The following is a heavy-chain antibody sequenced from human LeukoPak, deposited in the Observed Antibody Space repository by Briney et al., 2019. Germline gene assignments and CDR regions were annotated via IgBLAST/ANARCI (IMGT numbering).Heavy chain of an antibody. Sequence: PETLSLTCTVSGGSISSYYWSWIRRPPGKGLEWIGYIYYSGSTNYNPSLKSRVTISVDTSKNQFSLKLSSVTAADTAVYYCARHNYGSGTSHWGQGTLVTVSS. CDR2: IYYSGST. CDR3: ARHNYGSGTSH. D-gene: IGHD3-10*01. CDR1: GGSISSYY. V-gene: IGHV4-59*01. J-gene: IGHJ4*02.